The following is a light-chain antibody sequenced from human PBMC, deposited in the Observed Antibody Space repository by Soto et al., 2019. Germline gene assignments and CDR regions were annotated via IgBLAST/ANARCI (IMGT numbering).Light chain of an antibody. Sequence: DIVMTQSPDSLAVSLGERATINCKSSQNVFYRSNNKNYLAWYQQKPGQPPRLLIYWASTRESGVPDRFSGGGSGTEFTLTISSLQAEDVAVYYCQQYFRTPLTFGGGTKVEIK. CDR2: WAS. CDR1: QNVFYRSNNKNY. CDR3: QQYFRTPLT. V-gene: IGKV4-1*01. J-gene: IGKJ4*01.